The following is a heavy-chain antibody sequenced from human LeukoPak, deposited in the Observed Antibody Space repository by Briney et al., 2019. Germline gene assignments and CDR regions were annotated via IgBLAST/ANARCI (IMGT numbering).Heavy chain of an antibody. J-gene: IGHJ4*02. CDR1: GXTFXXYA. CDR3: ARRNDSSGYSLDY. D-gene: IGHD3-22*01. V-gene: IGHV1-69*01. CDR2: IIPIFGTA. Sequence: KASGXTFXXYAISWVRQAPGQGLEWMGGIIPIFGTANYAQKFQGRVTITADESTSTAYMELSSLRSEDTAVYYCARRNDSSGYSLDYWGQGTLATVSS.